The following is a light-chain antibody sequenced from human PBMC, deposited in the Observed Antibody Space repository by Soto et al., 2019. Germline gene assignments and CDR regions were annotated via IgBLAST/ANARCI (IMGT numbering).Light chain of an antibody. V-gene: IGLV2-11*01. Sequence: QSALTQPRSVSGSPGQSVTISCTGTSSDVGGYNYVSLYQQHPGKAPKLMIYDVSKRPSGVPDRFSGSKSGNTASLTISGLQSEDESDYYCCSYAGSYTHYVFGTGTKLTVL. CDR1: SSDVGGYNY. J-gene: IGLJ1*01. CDR3: CSYAGSYTHYV. CDR2: DVS.